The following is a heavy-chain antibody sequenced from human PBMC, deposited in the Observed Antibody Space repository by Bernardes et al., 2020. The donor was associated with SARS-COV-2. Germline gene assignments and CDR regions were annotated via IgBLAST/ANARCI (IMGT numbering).Heavy chain of an antibody. CDR1: VFTFSSYS. V-gene: IGHV3-21*01. D-gene: IGHD3-3*01. Sequence: GSMRLAFAAAVFTFSSYSMNWVRPAPGKGLEWVSSISSSSYIYYADSVKGRFTISRDNAKNSLYLQMNSLRAEDTAVYYCARGELEYYDFWSGYTYYYYYMDVWGKGTTVTVSS. CDR3: ARGELEYYDFWSGYTYYYYYMDV. J-gene: IGHJ6*03. CDR2: ISSSSYI.